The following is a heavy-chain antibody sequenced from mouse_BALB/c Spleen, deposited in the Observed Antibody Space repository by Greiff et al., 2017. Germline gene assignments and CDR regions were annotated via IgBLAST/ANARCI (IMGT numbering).Heavy chain of an antibody. CDR3: ARDNRPLLAFAY. V-gene: IGHV7-3*02. J-gene: IGHJ3*01. D-gene: IGHD2-12*01. Sequence: EVHLVESGGGLVQPGGSLRLSCATSGFTFTDYYMSWVRQPPGKALEWLGFIRNKANGYTTEYSASVKGRFTISRDNSQSILYLQMNTLRAEDSATYYCARDNRPLLAFAYWGQGTLVTVSA. CDR2: IRNKANGYTT. CDR1: GFTFTDYY.